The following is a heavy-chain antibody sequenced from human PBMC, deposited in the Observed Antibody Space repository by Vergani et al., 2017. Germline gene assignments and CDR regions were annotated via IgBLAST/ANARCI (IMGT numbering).Heavy chain of an antibody. CDR3: ARGSGYCSSTSCYKRGYFDY. CDR1: GGSFSGYY. V-gene: IGHV4-34*01. D-gene: IGHD2-2*02. J-gene: IGHJ4*02. CDR2: INHSGST. Sequence: QVQLQQWGAGLLKPSETLSLTCAVYGGSFSGYYWSWIRQPPGKGLEWIGEINHSGSTNYNPSLKSRVTISVDTSKNKFSLKLSSVTAADTAVYYCARGSGYCSSTSCYKRGYFDYWGQGTLVTVSS.